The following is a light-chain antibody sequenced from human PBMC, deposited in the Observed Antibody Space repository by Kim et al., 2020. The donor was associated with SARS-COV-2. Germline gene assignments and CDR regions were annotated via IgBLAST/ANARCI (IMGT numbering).Light chain of an antibody. CDR1: KLGEKY. CDR3: QAWDTGTAV. CDR2: QDV. V-gene: IGLV3-1*01. Sequence: SYELTQPPSVSVSPGQTASITCSGDKLGEKYTSWYQQRPGQSPILVIYQDVKRPSGIPERFSGSNSGNTATLTISGTQAMDEADYYCQAWDTGTAVFGGGTKLTVL. J-gene: IGLJ3*02.